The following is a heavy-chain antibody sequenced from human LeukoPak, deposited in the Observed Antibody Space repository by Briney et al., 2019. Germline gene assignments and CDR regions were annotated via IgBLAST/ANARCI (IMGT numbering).Heavy chain of an antibody. CDR1: GFTFSNAW. V-gene: IGHV3-15*01. J-gene: IGHJ4*02. D-gene: IGHD3-3*01. CDR2: IKSKTDGGTT. CDR3: TTDRQDYDFWSGYYNDY. Sequence: PGGSLRLSCAASGFTFSNAWMSWVRQAPGKGLEWVGRIKSKTDGGTTDYAAPVKGRFTISRGDSKNTLYLQMNSLKTEDTAVYYCTTDRQDYDFWSGYYNDYWGQGTLVTVSS.